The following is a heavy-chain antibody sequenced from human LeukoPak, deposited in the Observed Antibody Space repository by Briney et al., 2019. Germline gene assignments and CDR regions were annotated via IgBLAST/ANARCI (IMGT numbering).Heavy chain of an antibody. Sequence: PSETLSLTCTVSGGSISSYYWSWIRQPPGKGLEWIGYIYTSGSTNYNPSLKSRVTISVDTSKNQFSQKLSSVTAADTAVYYCASTMVRGLPRGYYYMDVWGKGTTVTVSS. CDR1: GGSISSYY. D-gene: IGHD3-10*01. J-gene: IGHJ6*03. CDR2: IYTSGST. V-gene: IGHV4-4*09. CDR3: ASTMVRGLPRGYYYMDV.